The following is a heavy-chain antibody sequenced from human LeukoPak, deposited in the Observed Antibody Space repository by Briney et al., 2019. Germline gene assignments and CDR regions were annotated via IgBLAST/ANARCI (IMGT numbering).Heavy chain of an antibody. J-gene: IGHJ4*02. CDR1: GGSFSGYY. Sequence: PSETLSLTCAVYGGSFSGYYWSWVRQAPGKGLEWVSAISGSGGSTYYADSVKGRFTISRDNSKNTLYLQMNSLRAEDTAVYYCAKDESYGSGSYYMGLFDYWGQGTLVTVSS. V-gene: IGHV3-23*01. CDR2: ISGSGGST. CDR3: AKDESYGSGSYYMGLFDY. D-gene: IGHD3-10*01.